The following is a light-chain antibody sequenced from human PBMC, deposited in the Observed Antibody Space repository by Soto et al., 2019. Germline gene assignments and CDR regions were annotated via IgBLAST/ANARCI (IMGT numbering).Light chain of an antibody. J-gene: IGKJ1*01. Sequence: DIVMTQSPDSLAVSLGERATINCKSSQSVIYSANNKNCLAWYQQKPGQPPKLLIYWASTRESGVPDRFSGSGSGTDFTLTISSLQAEDVAVYYCQQYYSSPPTFGQGTKVDIK. CDR1: QSVIYSANNKNC. CDR3: QQYYSSPPT. CDR2: WAS. V-gene: IGKV4-1*01.